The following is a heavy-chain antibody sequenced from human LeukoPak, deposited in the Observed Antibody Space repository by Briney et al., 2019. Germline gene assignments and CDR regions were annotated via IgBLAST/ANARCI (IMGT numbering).Heavy chain of an antibody. CDR2: IIPIFGTA. J-gene: IGHJ4*02. CDR3: ARGSIELLWFGELLPHYFDY. V-gene: IGHV1-69*05. D-gene: IGHD3-10*01. CDR1: GGTFSSYA. Sequence: ASVKVSCKASGGTFSSYAISWVRQAPGQGLEWMGRIIPIFGTANHAQKFQGRVTITTDESTSTAYMELSSLRSEDTAVYYCARGSIELLWFGELLPHYFDYWGQGTLVTVSS.